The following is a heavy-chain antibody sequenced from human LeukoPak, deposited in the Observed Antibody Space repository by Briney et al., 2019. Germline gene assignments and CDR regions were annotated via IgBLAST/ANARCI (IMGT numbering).Heavy chain of an antibody. CDR1: GDSINTGY. Sequence: SSETLSLTCTVSGDSINTGYWNWIRQPPRRELERIGYIYNRGRPNSNPSLKSRVTISMDTSKNQLSLKMASVTAADTAVYYCARLIGGVGARRFDFWGQGTLVTVSS. J-gene: IGHJ4*02. CDR3: ARLIGGVGARRFDF. CDR2: IYNRGRP. D-gene: IGHD1-26*01. V-gene: IGHV4-4*09.